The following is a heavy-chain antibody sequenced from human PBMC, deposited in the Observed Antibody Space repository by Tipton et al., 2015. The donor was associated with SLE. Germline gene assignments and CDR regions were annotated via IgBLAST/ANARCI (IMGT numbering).Heavy chain of an antibody. Sequence: TLSLTCTVSGGSISSGGYYWSWIRQHPGKGLEWIGYIFYSGSTYYNPSLQSRVTISVDTSKNQFSLKLRSVTAADTAVYYCARDSPSGYCSGGSRYSVGAFDIWGQGTMVTVSS. D-gene: IGHD2-15*01. CDR3: ARDSPSGYCSGGSRYSVGAFDI. V-gene: IGHV4-31*03. CDR2: IFYSGST. J-gene: IGHJ3*02. CDR1: GGSISSGGYY.